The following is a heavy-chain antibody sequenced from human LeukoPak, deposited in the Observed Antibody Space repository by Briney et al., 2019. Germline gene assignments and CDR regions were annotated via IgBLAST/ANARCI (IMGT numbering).Heavy chain of an antibody. CDR3: ARAVGATDSLDY. CDR1: GFTFSTYE. D-gene: IGHD1-26*01. V-gene: IGHV3-48*03. Sequence: PGGPLRLSCAASGFTFSTYEMNWVRQAPGKGLEWVSYISSSGSTIYYADSVKGRFTISRDNAKSSLYLQMNSLRAEDTAIYFCARAVGATDSLDYWGQGTLVTVSS. CDR2: ISSSGSTI. J-gene: IGHJ4*02.